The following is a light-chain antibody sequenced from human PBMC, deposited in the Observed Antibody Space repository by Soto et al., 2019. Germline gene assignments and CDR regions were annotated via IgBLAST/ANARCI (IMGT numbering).Light chain of an antibody. V-gene: IGLV2-14*01. J-gene: IGLJ1*01. CDR3: SSYTSSSTFYV. CDR2: DVS. Sequence: QSALTQPASVSGSPGQSITISCTGTSSDVDGYNYVSWYQQHPGKAPKLMIYDVSNRPSGLSNRFSGSKSGNTASLTISGLQAEDEADYYCSSYTSSSTFYVFGTGTKVTVL. CDR1: SSDVDGYNY.